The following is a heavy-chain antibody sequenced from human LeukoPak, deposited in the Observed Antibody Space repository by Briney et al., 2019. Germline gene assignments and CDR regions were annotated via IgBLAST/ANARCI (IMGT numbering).Heavy chain of an antibody. D-gene: IGHD6-19*01. J-gene: IGHJ6*03. Sequence: SETLSLTCTVSGGSISSGSYYWSWIRQPAGKGLEWIGRIYTSGSTNYNPSLKSRVTISVDTSKNQFSLKLSSVTAADTAVYYCARSIKPSSGWTYYYYYYYMDVWGKGTTVTISS. V-gene: IGHV4-61*02. CDR3: ARSIKPSSGWTYYYYYYYMDV. CDR1: GGSISSGSYY. CDR2: IYTSGST.